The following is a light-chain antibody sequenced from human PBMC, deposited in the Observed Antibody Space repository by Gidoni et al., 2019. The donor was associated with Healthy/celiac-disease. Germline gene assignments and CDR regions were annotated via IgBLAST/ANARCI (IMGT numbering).Light chain of an antibody. Sequence: DIQMTQSPSSLSASVGDRVTITCRASKGISNYLAWYQQKPGKVPKLLIYAASTLQSGVPSRFSGSGSGTDFTLTISSLQPEDVVTYYFQKYNSAPPEFTCGPGTKVDIK. V-gene: IGKV1-27*01. CDR1: KGISNY. J-gene: IGKJ3*01. CDR2: AAS. CDR3: QKYNSAPPEFT.